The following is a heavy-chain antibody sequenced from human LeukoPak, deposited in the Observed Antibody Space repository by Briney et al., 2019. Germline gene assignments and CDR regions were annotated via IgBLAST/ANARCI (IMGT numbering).Heavy chain of an antibody. CDR1: GGTFSSYA. CDR2: IIPILGIA. V-gene: IGHV1-69*04. J-gene: IGHJ5*02. CDR3: ARGSTGWRGGWFDP. Sequence: SVKVSCKASGGTFSSYAISWVRQAPGQGLEWMGRIIPILGIANYAQKFQGRVTITADKSTSTAYMELSSLRSEDTAVYYCARGSTGWRGGWFDPWGQGTLVTVSS. D-gene: IGHD6-19*01.